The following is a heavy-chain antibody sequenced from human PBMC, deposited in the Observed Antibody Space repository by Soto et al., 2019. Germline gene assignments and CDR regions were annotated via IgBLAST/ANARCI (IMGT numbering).Heavy chain of an antibody. CDR2: MNPNSGNT. CDR1: GYTFTSCD. D-gene: IGHD6-13*01. CDR3: ARRYYSSSHNWFDP. V-gene: IGHV1-8*01. J-gene: IGHJ5*02. Sequence: GASVKVSCKASGYTFTSCDINWVRQATGQGLEWMGWMNPNSGNTGYAQKFQGRVTMTRNTPISTAYMELSSLRSEDTAVYYCARRYYSSSHNWFDPWGQGTLVTVSS.